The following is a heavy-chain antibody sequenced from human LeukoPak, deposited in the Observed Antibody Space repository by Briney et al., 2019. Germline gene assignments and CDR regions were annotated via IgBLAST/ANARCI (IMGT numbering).Heavy chain of an antibody. D-gene: IGHD2-15*01. Sequence: PSETLSLTCTVSGGSISSYYWSWIRQPPGKGLERIGYIHYSGSTNYNPSLQSRVTISVDTAKKQFSLNLSSVTAADTAVYYCARLVTYCSGGGCVYYFDYWGQGTLVTVSS. J-gene: IGHJ4*02. CDR1: GGSISSYY. V-gene: IGHV4-59*08. CDR2: IHYSGST. CDR3: ARLVTYCSGGGCVYYFDY.